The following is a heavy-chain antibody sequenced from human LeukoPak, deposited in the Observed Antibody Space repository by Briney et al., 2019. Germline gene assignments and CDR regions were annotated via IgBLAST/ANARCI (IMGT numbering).Heavy chain of an antibody. Sequence: GASVKVSCKASGYSFTGNYMHWVRQAPGQGFEWMGWINPNSGGTNYAQKFQGRVTMTRDTSISTAYMELSRLRSDDTAVYYCARDLSPGLGYSGSYPRWYFDYWGQGTLVTVSS. D-gene: IGHD1-26*01. J-gene: IGHJ4*02. CDR1: GYSFTGNY. CDR3: ARDLSPGLGYSGSYPRWYFDY. CDR2: INPNSGGT. V-gene: IGHV1-2*02.